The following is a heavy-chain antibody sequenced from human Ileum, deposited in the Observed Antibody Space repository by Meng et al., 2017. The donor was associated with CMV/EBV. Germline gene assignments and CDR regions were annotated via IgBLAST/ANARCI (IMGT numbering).Heavy chain of an antibody. CDR3: ASTPYPKYKLNPVDP. J-gene: IGHJ5*02. V-gene: IGHV4-59*02. CDR1: GASVRSYY. Sequence: SQTLSLTCAVSGASVRSYYWSWIRQPPGKGLEWLCYIHSTQSPLYNPSLGSRVTISLDTAKNIVYLKLTSVTAADTALYYCASTPYPKYKLNPVDPWGQGTLVTVSS. D-gene: IGHD1-14*01. CDR2: IHSTQSP.